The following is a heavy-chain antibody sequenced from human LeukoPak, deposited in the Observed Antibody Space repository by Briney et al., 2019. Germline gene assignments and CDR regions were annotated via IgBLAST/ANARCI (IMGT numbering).Heavy chain of an antibody. CDR3: ARGDSSGYYRYFDY. V-gene: IGHV4-30-2*01. CDR2: IYHSGST. Sequence: SETLSLTCAVSDSSISSGGYSWSWIRPPPGKGLEWIGYIYHSGSTYYNPSLKSRVTISVDRSKNQFSLKLSSVTAADTAVYYCARGDSSGYYRYFDYWGQGTLVTVSS. J-gene: IGHJ4*02. D-gene: IGHD3-22*01. CDR1: DSSISSGGYS.